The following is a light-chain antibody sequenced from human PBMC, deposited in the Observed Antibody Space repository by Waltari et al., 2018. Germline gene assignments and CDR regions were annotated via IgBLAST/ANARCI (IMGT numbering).Light chain of an antibody. CDR3: QQYNRWQPIT. V-gene: IGKV3-15*01. CDR2: DAS. J-gene: IGKJ5*01. Sequence: VVLTQSPATLSVSPGESAIISCRASQSVSSNLAWYQQKPGQAPRLLIYDASTRASSIPARFRGSGYGTEFTLTINSLQSEDSATYYCQQYNRWQPITFGQGTRLDIK. CDR1: QSVSSN.